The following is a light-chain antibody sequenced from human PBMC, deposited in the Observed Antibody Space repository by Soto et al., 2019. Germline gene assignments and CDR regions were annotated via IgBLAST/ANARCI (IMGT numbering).Light chain of an antibody. Sequence: DIQMTQSPSTLSGAVGDRVTITCRASQTISSWLAWYQQKPGKAPKLLIYKASTLKSGVPSRFSGSGSGTEFTLTISSLQPDYFATYYCQHYNSYSEAFGQGTKLEVK. V-gene: IGKV1-5*03. CDR3: QHYNSYSEA. CDR1: QTISSW. CDR2: KAS. J-gene: IGKJ1*01.